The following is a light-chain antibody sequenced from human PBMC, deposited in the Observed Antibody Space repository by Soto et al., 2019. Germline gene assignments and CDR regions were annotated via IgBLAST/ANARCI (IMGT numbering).Light chain of an antibody. J-gene: IGKJ1*01. V-gene: IGKV1-5*01. Sequence: DIQMTQSPSTLSASVGDRVTITCRASQSISSWLAWYQQKPGKAPKLLICDASSLESGVPSRFVGSGSXXEFXLXXSSLXXXXXAXYYCQHYYSYPWTFGQGTKVEIK. CDR1: QSISSW. CDR3: QHYYSYPWT. CDR2: DAS.